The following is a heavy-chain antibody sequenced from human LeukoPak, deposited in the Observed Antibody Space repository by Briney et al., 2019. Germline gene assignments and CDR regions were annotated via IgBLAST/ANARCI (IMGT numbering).Heavy chain of an antibody. D-gene: IGHD5-18*01. CDR3: ARHLSGVTGYTYGRGIDY. CDR2: ISSSSSYI. V-gene: IGHV3-21*01. CDR1: GFTFSSYS. Sequence: GGSLRLSCAASGFTFSSYSMNWVRQAPGKGLEWVSSISSSSSYIYYADSVKGRFTISRDNAKTSLYLQMNSLRAEDTAIYYCARHLSGVTGYTYGRGIDYWGQGTLVTVSS. J-gene: IGHJ4*02.